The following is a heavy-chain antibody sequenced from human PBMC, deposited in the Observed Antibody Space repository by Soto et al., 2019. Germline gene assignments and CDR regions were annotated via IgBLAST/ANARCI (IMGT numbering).Heavy chain of an antibody. CDR2: IYYSGST. CDR3: ARVGGERGYDLWSGYPKHYYYYMDV. J-gene: IGHJ6*03. D-gene: IGHD3-3*01. Sequence: SETLSLTCTVSGGSISSYYWSWIRQPPGKGLEWIGYIYYSGSTNYNPSLKSRVTISVDTSKNQFSLKLSSVTAADTAVYYCARVGGERGYDLWSGYPKHYYYYMDVWGKGTTGTVSS. V-gene: IGHV4-59*01. CDR1: GGSISSYY.